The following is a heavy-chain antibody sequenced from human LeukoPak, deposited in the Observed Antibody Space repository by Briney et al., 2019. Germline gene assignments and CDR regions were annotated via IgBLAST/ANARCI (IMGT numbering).Heavy chain of an antibody. D-gene: IGHD3-10*01. V-gene: IGHV3-15*01. Sequence: GGSLRLSCAASGFTFSNAWMSWVRQAPGKGLEWVGRIKSKTDGGTTDYAAPVKGRFTISRDDSKNTLYLQMSSLKTEDTAVYYCTTGSSIGYNFDYWGQGTLVTVSS. CDR1: GFTFSNAW. J-gene: IGHJ4*02. CDR3: TTGSSIGYNFDY. CDR2: IKSKTDGGTT.